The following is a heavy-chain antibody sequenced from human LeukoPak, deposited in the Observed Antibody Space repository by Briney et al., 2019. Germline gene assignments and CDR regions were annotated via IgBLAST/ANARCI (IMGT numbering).Heavy chain of an antibody. D-gene: IGHD3-10*01. CDR1: GFTFSNYA. CDR3: ARGIYGSGSYYGDY. CDR2: ISSSSKYI. J-gene: IGHJ4*02. Sequence: PGGSLRLSCAASGFTFSNYAMNWVRQAPGQGLEWVSSISSSSKYIYYADSVKGRFTISRDNAENSLFLQMNSLRAEDTAVYYCARGIYGSGSYYGDYWGQGTLVTVSS. V-gene: IGHV3-21*01.